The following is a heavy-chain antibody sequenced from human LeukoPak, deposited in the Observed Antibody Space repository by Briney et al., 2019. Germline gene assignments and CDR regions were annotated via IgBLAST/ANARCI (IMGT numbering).Heavy chain of an antibody. CDR3: ARDDQLPDYDFWSGTQPRSYFDY. CDR2: ISSSSSYI. D-gene: IGHD3-3*01. CDR1: GFTFSSYS. V-gene: IGHV3-21*01. J-gene: IGHJ4*02. Sequence: GGSLRLSCAASGFTFSSYSMNWVRQAPGKGLEWVSSISSSSSYIYYADSVKGRFTISRDNAKNSPYLQMNSLRAEDTAVYYCARDDQLPDYDFWSGTQPRSYFDYWGQGTLVTVSS.